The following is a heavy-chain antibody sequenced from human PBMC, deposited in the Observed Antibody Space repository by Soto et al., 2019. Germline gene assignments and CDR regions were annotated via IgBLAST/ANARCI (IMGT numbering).Heavy chain of an antibody. CDR2: ISSSSSYI. D-gene: IGHD1-26*01. V-gene: IGHV3-21*01. CDR1: GFTFSSDS. J-gene: IGHJ6*02. Sequence: GGSLRLSCAASGFTFSSDSINSLRQAPGKGLEWVSSISSSSSYIYYADSVKGRFTISRDNAKNSLYLQMNSLRAEDTAVYYCARASGSYYYGMDVWGQGTTVTVSS. CDR3: ARASGSYYYGMDV.